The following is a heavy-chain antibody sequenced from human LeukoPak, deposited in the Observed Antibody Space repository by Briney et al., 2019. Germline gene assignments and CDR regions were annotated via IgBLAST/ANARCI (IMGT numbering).Heavy chain of an antibody. CDR3: ARGDFPNYYDGTGNWFDP. D-gene: IGHD3-10*01. CDR1: GGSITSHY. J-gene: IGHJ5*02. V-gene: IGHV4-59*11. CDR2: IFYTGST. Sequence: PSETLSLTCTVSGGSITSHYWCWIRQPPGKGLEWVGYIFYTGSTKYNPSLKSRVTISTDTSKNQFSLKVNSVTAADTAVYYCARGDFPNYYDGTGNWFDPWGQGTLVTVSS.